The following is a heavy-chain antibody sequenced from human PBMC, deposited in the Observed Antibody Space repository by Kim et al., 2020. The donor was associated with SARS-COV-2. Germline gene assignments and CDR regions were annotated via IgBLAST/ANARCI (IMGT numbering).Heavy chain of an antibody. Sequence: GRVTISRENSTNTLYLQMNSLRAEDTAVYYCARPSAYCGGDCSSGEALDYWGQGTLVTVSS. D-gene: IGHD2-21*02. J-gene: IGHJ4*02. V-gene: IGHV3-30*07. CDR3: ARPSAYCGGDCSSGEALDY.